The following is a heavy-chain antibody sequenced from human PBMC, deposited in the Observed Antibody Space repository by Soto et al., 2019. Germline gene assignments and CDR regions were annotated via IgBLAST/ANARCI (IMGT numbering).Heavy chain of an antibody. D-gene: IGHD1-26*01. J-gene: IGHJ5*02. CDR3: ASLSGSYGFDP. CDR2: ISSSGSDT. V-gene: IGHV3-48*03. Sequence: EAQLVESGGDLVQPGGSLRLSCAGSGFSCSSYEMNWVRQAPGKGLEWVSYISSSGSDTYYADSVKARFTISRDNAQNSLYLQMTRLRAEDTAIYYCASLSGSYGFDPWGQGTLVTVSS. CDR1: GFSCSSYE.